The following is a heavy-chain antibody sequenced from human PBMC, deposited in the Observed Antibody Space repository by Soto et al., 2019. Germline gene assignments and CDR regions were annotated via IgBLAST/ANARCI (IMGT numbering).Heavy chain of an antibody. CDR2: IYHSGST. CDR3: ARVGNNWNLRWFDP. V-gene: IGHV4-38-2*01. J-gene: IGHJ5*02. CDR1: GYSISSGYY. D-gene: IGHD1-20*01. Sequence: SETLSLTCAVSGYSISSGYYWGWIRQPPGKGLEWIGSIYHSGSTYYNPSLKSRVTISVDTSKNQFSLKLSSVTAADTAVYYCARVGNNWNLRWFDPWGQGTLVTVSS.